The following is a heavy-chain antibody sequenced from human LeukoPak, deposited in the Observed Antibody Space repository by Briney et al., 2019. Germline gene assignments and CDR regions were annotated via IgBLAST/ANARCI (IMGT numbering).Heavy chain of an antibody. CDR1: GYTFTSYD. Sequence: ASVKVACKASGYTFTSYDINWVRQATGQGLEWMGWMNPNSGNTGYAQKFQGRVTITRNTSISTAYMELSSLRSEDTAVYYCARAEGYSGYDGLDYWGQGTLVTVSS. CDR2: MNPNSGNT. J-gene: IGHJ4*02. CDR3: ARAEGYSGYDGLDY. V-gene: IGHV1-8*01. D-gene: IGHD5-12*01.